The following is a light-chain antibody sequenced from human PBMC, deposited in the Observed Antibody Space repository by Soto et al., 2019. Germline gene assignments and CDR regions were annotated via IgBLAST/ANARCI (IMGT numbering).Light chain of an antibody. J-gene: IGKJ1*01. CDR1: QSVSSSS. Sequence: IVLTQSPGTLSLSPGDRAALSCRASQSVSSSSLAWYQQNPGQAPSLLIYGVSSRATGIPDRFSGSGSGTEFTLTISSLQPDDFATYYCQHYNSYSEAFGQGTKVDIK. V-gene: IGKV3-20*01. CDR2: GVS. CDR3: QHYNSYSEA.